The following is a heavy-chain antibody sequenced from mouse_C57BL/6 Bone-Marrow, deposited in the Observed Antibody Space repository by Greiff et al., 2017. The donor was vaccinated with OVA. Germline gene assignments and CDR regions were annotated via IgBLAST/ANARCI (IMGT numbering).Heavy chain of an antibody. Sequence: EVKLQESGPVLVKPGASVKMSCKASGYTFTDYYMNWVKQSHGKSLEWIGVINPYNGGTSYNQKFKGKATLTVDKSSSTAYMELNSLTSEDSAVYYCARRRGLLFPWGQGTTLTVSS. D-gene: IGHD2-3*01. CDR3: ARRRGLLFP. CDR1: GYTFTDYY. J-gene: IGHJ2*01. V-gene: IGHV1-19*01. CDR2: INPYNGGT.